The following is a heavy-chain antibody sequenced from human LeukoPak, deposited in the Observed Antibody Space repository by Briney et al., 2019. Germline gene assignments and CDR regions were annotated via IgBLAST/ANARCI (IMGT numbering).Heavy chain of an antibody. V-gene: IGHV3-15*01. CDR1: GFTFSDAW. CDR3: TADVPTMVAQIDY. D-gene: IGHD4/OR15-4a*01. CDR2: IKSKSAGGTT. J-gene: IGHJ4*02. Sequence: GGSLRLSCAATGFTFSDAWMTWLRQAPGKGLEWVGRIKSKSAGGTTEYASPVKGRFTISRDDSKDTLFLQMNSLKTEDTAMYYCTADVPTMVAQIDYWGQGTRVTVSS.